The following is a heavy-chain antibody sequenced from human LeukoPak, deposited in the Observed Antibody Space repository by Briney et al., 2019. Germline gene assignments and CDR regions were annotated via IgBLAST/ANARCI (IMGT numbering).Heavy chain of an antibody. CDR1: GGSFSGYY. CDR3: ARGPLTTVTTHGAFDT. J-gene: IGHJ3*02. D-gene: IGHD4-17*01. Sequence: SETLSLTCAVYGGSFSGYYWSWIRQPPGKGLEWIAEINHSGSTNYNPSLKSRVTISVDTSKNQFSLKLSSVTAADTAVYYCARGPLTTVTTHGAFDTWGQGTMVTASS. V-gene: IGHV4-34*01. CDR2: INHSGST.